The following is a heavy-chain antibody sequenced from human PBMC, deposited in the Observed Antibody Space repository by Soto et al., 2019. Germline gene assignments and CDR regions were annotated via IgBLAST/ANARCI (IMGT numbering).Heavy chain of an antibody. CDR3: VSVIVGASEYYFYF. V-gene: IGHV4-31*01. CDR2: IYYSGRT. D-gene: IGHD3-16*02. Sequence: SETLSITCTVSGVSISSGGYYWSWILQQPGKGLEWIGTIYYSGRTYYNPSLKSLVILSVDTSKIHFPLTLRSVTAADLSMYYCVSVIVGASEYYFYFWFQGGRVIV. J-gene: IGHJ4*02. CDR1: GVSISSGGYY.